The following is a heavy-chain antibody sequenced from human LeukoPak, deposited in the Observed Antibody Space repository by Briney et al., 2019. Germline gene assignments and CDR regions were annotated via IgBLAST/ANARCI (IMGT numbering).Heavy chain of an antibody. CDR1: GFTFSIYW. CDR3: ARDLTRGDYYFDY. Sequence: GGSLRLSCAASGFTFSIYWMSWVRQAPGKGLEWVANIKEDGSEKYYVDSVKGRFTISRDKAKNSLHLQMNSLRAEDTAVYYCARDLTRGDYYFDYWGQGTLVTVSS. D-gene: IGHD3-16*01. J-gene: IGHJ4*02. CDR2: IKEDGSEK. V-gene: IGHV3-7*01.